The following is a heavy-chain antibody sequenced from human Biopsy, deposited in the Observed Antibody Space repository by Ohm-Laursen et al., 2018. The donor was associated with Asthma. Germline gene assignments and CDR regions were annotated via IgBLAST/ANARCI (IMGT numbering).Heavy chain of an antibody. CDR3: ARGYSGSDRIVYYYSGLEV. J-gene: IGHJ6*02. Sequence: VPSVKASRKASGDSFSNYAISWVRQAPGQGLEWMGGLIPVLGSPDHAQMFEGRVTITADESTSTAYMELSSLSSEDTAVYYCARGYSGSDRIVYYYSGLEVWGQGTTVTVSS. CDR1: GDSFSNYA. V-gene: IGHV1-69*13. D-gene: IGHD5-12*01. CDR2: LIPVLGSP.